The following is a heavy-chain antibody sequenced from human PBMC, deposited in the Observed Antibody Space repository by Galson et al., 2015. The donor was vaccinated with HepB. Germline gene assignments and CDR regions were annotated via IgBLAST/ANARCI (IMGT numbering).Heavy chain of an antibody. CDR2: ISYDGSNK. J-gene: IGHJ6*02. D-gene: IGHD2-2*01. CDR3: ATGLYCSSTSCHYYYYGMDV. V-gene: IGHV3-30*03. CDR1: GFTFSSYG. Sequence: SLRLSCAASGFTFSSYGMHWVRQAPGKGLEWVAVISYDGSNKYYADSVKGRFTISRDNSKNTLYLQMNSLRAEDTAVYYCATGLYCSSTSCHYYYYGMDVWGQGTTVTVSS.